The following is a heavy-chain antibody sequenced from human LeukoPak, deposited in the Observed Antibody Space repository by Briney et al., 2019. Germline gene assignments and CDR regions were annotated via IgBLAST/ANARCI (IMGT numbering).Heavy chain of an antibody. CDR2: ISSRGGTI. V-gene: IGHV3-48*03. CDR3: ARVFCSSTSCSGIDY. D-gene: IGHD2-2*01. J-gene: IGHJ4*02. Sequence: PGGSLRLSCVASGFTFSYYEMNWVRQAPGKGLEWVSAISSRGGTIYYADSVKGGFAIYRDNAKNSLYMQMNSLRAEDTAVYYCARVFCSSTSCSGIDYWGQGTLVTVSS. CDR1: GFTFSYYE.